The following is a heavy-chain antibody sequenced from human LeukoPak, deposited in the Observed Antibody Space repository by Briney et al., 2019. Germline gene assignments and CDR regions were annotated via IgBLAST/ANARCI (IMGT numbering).Heavy chain of an antibody. D-gene: IGHD6-13*01. V-gene: IGHV3-21*01. CDR1: GFTFSTYT. CDR3: ATGPPAPYSSWYSVPVDY. CDR2: ISSRRAYI. Sequence: GGSLRLSCAASGFTFSTYTMNWVRQAPGKGLEWVSSISSRRAYIYYADSVKGRFTISRDNAKNSLYLQMNSLRAEDTAVYYCATGPPAPYSSWYSVPVDYWGQGTLVTVSS. J-gene: IGHJ4*02.